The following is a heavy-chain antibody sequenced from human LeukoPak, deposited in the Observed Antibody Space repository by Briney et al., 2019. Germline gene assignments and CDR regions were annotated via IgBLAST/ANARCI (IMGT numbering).Heavy chain of an antibody. CDR3: ARVGDGYNPIFFFDY. Sequence: GGSLRLSCAASGFTFSSYWMSWVRQAPGKGLEWVSGINWNGGSTGYADSVKGRFTISRDNAKNSLYLQMNSLRAEDTALYYCARVGDGYNPIFFFDYWGQGTLVTVSS. CDR1: GFTFSSYW. V-gene: IGHV3-20*04. CDR2: INWNGGST. D-gene: IGHD5-24*01. J-gene: IGHJ4*02.